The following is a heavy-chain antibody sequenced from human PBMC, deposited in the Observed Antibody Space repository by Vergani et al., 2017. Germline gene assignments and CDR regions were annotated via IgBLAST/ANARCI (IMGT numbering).Heavy chain of an antibody. CDR1: GFTFSSYA. V-gene: IGHV3-64*01. D-gene: IGHD3-16*01. CDR2: ISSNGGST. Sequence: EVQLSESGGDLVQPGGSLRLSCAASGFTFSSYAMHWVRQAPGKGLEYVSAISSNGGSTYYANSVKGRFTISRDNSKNTLYLQMGSLRAEDMAVYYCAKDTYDGREYFDYWGQGTLVTVSS. CDR3: AKDTYDGREYFDY. J-gene: IGHJ4*02.